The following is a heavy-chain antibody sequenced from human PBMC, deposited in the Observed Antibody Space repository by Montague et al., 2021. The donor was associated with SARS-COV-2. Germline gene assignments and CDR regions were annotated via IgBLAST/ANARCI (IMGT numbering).Heavy chain of an antibody. CDR3: AREDRQNWFDP. J-gene: IGHJ5*02. CDR2: IHLSGST. V-gene: IGHV4-34*01. D-gene: IGHD3-22*01. Sequence: SETLSLTCAVYGGSFSDYYWSWIRQTPGKGLEWIGEIHLSGSTNYNPSLKRRVTFSVDTSKNQFSLKLISVTAADTAVYFCAREDRQNWFDPWGQGVLVTVSS. CDR1: GGSFSDYY.